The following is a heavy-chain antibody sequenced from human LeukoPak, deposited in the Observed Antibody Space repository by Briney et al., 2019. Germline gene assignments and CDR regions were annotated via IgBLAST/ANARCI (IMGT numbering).Heavy chain of an antibody. CDR3: ASRGTYDYGDYGTRDAYGGFDY. V-gene: IGHV1-24*01. CDR2: FDPEDGET. J-gene: IGHJ4*02. D-gene: IGHD4-17*01. Sequence: ASVKVSCKVSGYTLTELSMHWVRQAPGKGLERMGGFDPEDGETIYAQKFQGRVTMTEDTSTDTAYMELSRLRSEDTAVYYCASRGTYDYGDYGTRDAYGGFDYWGQGTLVTVSS. CDR1: GYTLTELS.